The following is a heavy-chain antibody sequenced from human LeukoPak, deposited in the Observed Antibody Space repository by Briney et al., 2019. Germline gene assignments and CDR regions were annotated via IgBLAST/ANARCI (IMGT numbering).Heavy chain of an antibody. CDR1: GYTFTGYY. D-gene: IGHD3-9*01. J-gene: IGHJ5*02. V-gene: IGHV1-2*02. CDR2: INPNSGGT. CDR3: ARGVKTWRLRYFEGWFDP. Sequence: ASVKVSCKASGYTFTGYYMHWVRQAPGQGLEWMGWINPNSGGTNYAQKFQGRVTMTRDTSISTAYMELSRLRSDDTAVYYCARGVKTWRLRYFEGWFDPWGQGTLVTVSS.